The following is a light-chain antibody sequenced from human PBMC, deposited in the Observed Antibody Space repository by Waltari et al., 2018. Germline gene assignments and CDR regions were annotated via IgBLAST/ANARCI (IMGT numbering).Light chain of an antibody. CDR2: AND. CDR3: AAWDDNLNGL. V-gene: IGLV1-44*01. CDR1: SSNIGKNA. Sequence: QSVLTQAPSESGTPGQRVTISCSGSSSNIGKNAVNWYQQVPGTAPKLLIYANDQRPSGFPDRFSGSKSGTSASLVISGLQAEDEADYYCAAWDDNLNGLFGGGTKLTVL. J-gene: IGLJ3*02.